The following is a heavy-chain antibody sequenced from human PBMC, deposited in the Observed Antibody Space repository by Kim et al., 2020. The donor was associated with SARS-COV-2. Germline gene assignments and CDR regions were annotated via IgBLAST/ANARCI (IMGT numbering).Heavy chain of an antibody. CDR2: IWYDGSNK. Sequence: RSLCSACAASGFTFSRYGMHWVRQAPGKGLEWVAVIWYDGSNKYYADSVKGRFTISRDNSKNTLYLQMNSLRAEDTAVYYCARDPGGITMIVVVNYYYGMDVWGQGTKVTV. V-gene: IGHV3-33*08. CDR3: ARDPGGITMIVVVNYYYGMDV. D-gene: IGHD3-22*01. J-gene: IGHJ6*02. CDR1: GFTFSRYG.